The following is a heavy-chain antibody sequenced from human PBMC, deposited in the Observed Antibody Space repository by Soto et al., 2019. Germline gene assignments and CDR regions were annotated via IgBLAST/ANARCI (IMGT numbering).Heavy chain of an antibody. CDR3: ARSHCGGDCYRVFYYYGMDV. Sequence: SVKVSCKASGGTFSSHTFSWVLQAPGQGLEWIGGITPIFDAPDYAQKFQGRITITADKSTGTAHMELNSLTLEDTAVYYCARSHCGGDCYRVFYYYGMDVWGQGTTVTVSS. CDR2: ITPIFDAP. J-gene: IGHJ6*02. CDR1: GGTFSSHT. V-gene: IGHV1-69*06. D-gene: IGHD2-21*02.